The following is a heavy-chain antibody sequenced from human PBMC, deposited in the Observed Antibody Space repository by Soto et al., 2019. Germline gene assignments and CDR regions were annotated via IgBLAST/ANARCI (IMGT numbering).Heavy chain of an antibody. J-gene: IGHJ3*02. CDR2: IYYSGST. CDR1: GGSIGSSIYY. Sequence: SETLSLTCTVSGGSIGSSIYYWGWIRQTPGKGLEWIGNIYYSGSTYYNPSLKSRVTISVDTSKNQFSLKLSSVTAADTAVYYCARSTVADDAFDIWGQGTMVTVSS. D-gene: IGHD6-19*01. CDR3: ARSTVADDAFDI. V-gene: IGHV4-39*01.